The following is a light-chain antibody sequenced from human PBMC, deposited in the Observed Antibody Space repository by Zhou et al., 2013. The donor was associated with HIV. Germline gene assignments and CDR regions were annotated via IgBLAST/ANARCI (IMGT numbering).Light chain of an antibody. J-gene: IGKJ1*01. CDR2: DAS. V-gene: IGKV3-11*01. Sequence: EIVLTQSPGTLSLSPGERATLSCRASQNVTFNFLAWYQQKPGQAPSLLIYDASNRATGIPARFSGSGSGTDFTLTIHSLEAEDFAVYYCLQRSDWPRTFGQGTKVEIK. CDR1: QNVTFNF. CDR3: LQRSDWPRT.